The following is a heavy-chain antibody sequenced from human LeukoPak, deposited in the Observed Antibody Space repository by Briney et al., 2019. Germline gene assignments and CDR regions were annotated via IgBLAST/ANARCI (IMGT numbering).Heavy chain of an antibody. CDR1: GFAVGSNY. D-gene: IGHD1-26*01. CDR3: AREHPESGAFDI. V-gene: IGHV3-53*01. Sequence: GGSLRLSCAASGFAVGSNYMSWVRQAPGKGLEWVSAIFSGTSTYYADSVKGRFTISRDNAKNSLYLQMNSLRAEDTAVYYCAREHPESGAFDIWGQGTMVTVSS. J-gene: IGHJ3*02. CDR2: IFSGTST.